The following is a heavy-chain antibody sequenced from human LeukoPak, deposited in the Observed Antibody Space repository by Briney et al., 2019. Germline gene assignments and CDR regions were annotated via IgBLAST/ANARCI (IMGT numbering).Heavy chain of an antibody. D-gene: IGHD5-18*01. Sequence: ASVKVSCKASGYTFTSYGISWVRQAPGQGLEWMGWISAYNGNTNYAQKLQGRVTMTTGTSTSTAYMELRSLRSDDTAVYYCARVLHGYSYGPDYFDYWGQGTLVTVSS. CDR3: ARVLHGYSYGPDYFDY. CDR2: ISAYNGNT. V-gene: IGHV1-18*01. J-gene: IGHJ4*02. CDR1: GYTFTSYG.